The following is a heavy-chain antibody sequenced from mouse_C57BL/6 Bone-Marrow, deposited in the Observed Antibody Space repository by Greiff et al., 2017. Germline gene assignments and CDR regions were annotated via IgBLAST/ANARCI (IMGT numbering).Heavy chain of an antibody. Sequence: EVQGVESGGGLVKPGGSLKLSCAASGFTFSSYAMSWVRQTPEQRLEWVATISDGGSYTYYPDNVKGRFTISRDTAKNNLYLQMSHLKSEDTAMYYCARAPLRSYFDYWGQGTTLTVSS. CDR2: ISDGGSYT. CDR3: ARAPLRSYFDY. J-gene: IGHJ2*01. CDR1: GFTFSSYA. D-gene: IGHD1-1*01. V-gene: IGHV5-4*01.